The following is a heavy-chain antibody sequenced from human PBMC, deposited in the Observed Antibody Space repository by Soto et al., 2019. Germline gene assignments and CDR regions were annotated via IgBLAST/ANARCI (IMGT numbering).Heavy chain of an antibody. CDR2: IIPIFGTA. CDR3: ASNRHSDILPGYYLYKWFDP. V-gene: IGHV1-69*13. CDR1: GYTFTSYG. J-gene: IGHJ5*02. Sequence: GASVKVSCKASGYTFTSYGISWVRQAPGQGLEWMGGIIPIFGTANYAQKFQGRVTITADESTSTAYMELSSLGSEDTAVYYCASNRHSDILPGYYLYKWFDPWGQGTLVTVSS. D-gene: IGHD3-9*01.